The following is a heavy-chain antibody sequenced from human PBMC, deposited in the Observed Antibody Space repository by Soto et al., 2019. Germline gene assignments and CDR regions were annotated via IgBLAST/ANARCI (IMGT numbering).Heavy chain of an antibody. CDR1: GFTFSTNV. CDR2: MSPSGAEK. V-gene: IGHV3-30-3*01. J-gene: IGHJ4*02. Sequence: QVQLVESGGDVVQPGTSLRLSCAASGFTFSTNVLHWVRQAPGKGLEWVAVMSPSGAEKYYTDSVKGRFTISRDNSKNTLYLEMNSLTSEDTAVYYCALDNIPGAPDYFDYWGQGTRVTVSS. CDR3: ALDNIPGAPDYFDY. D-gene: IGHD1-20*01.